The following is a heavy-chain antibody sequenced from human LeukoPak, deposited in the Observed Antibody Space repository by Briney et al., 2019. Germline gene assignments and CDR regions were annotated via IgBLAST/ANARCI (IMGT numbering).Heavy chain of an antibody. CDR3: ARLSFPHSETYYYDSSGYYLNKDWFDP. CDR2: IYYSGST. Sequence: SETLSLTCTVSGGSISSYYWSWIRQPPGKGLEWIGYIYYSGSTNYNPSLKSRVTISVDTSKNQFSLKLSSVTAADTAVYYCARLSFPHSETYYYDSSGYYLNKDWFDPWGQGTLVTVSS. J-gene: IGHJ5*02. D-gene: IGHD3-22*01. V-gene: IGHV4-59*08. CDR1: GGSISSYY.